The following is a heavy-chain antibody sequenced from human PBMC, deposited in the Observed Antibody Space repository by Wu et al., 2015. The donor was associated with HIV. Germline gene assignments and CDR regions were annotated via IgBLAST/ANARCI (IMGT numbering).Heavy chain of an antibody. Sequence: QVQLVQSGAEVKKDGASVKVACKASGYTFSNYGISWVRQAPGQGLEWMGWISAYNGNTDYAQKLQGRVTMTTDTSTSTAYMELRSLRSDDTAVYYCARIERRSSIGPSYYYYYMDVWAKGPRSP. V-gene: IGHV1-18*01. CDR3: ARIERRSSIGPSYYYYYMDV. J-gene: IGHJ6*03. CDR1: GYTFSNYG. D-gene: IGHD6-25*01. CDR2: ISAYNGNT.